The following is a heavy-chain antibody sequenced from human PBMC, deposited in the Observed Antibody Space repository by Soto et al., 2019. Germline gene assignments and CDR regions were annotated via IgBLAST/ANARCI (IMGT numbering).Heavy chain of an antibody. D-gene: IGHD3-3*01. CDR2: INPDSDNT. CDR3: ARAMAGVRFLEWFNWFDP. CDR1: GYTFTNYD. V-gene: IGHV1-8*01. Sequence: ASVKVSCKTSGYTFTNYDINWVRQAAGQGLEWMGWINPDSDNTGYAQKFQGRVTMTRDTSISTAYMELSSLRSEDTAVYYCARAMAGVRFLEWFNWFDPWGQGTLVTVSS. J-gene: IGHJ5*02.